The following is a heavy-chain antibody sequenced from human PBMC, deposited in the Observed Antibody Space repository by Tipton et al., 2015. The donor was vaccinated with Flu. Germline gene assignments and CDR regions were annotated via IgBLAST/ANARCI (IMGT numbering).Heavy chain of an antibody. J-gene: IGHJ5*02. Sequence: LRLSCAASGFTFGDYAMSWVRQFPGKGLEWIGTVSRSGSTIYNPSLSSRVTISIDRSKNQFSLNLKSVTAADMAVYYCARRDYSNYVSDPKSWFDPWGQGTLVAVSS. D-gene: IGHD4-11*01. CDR3: ARRDYSNYVSDPKSWFDP. V-gene: IGHV4-59*08. CDR1: GFTFGDYA. CDR2: VSRSGST.